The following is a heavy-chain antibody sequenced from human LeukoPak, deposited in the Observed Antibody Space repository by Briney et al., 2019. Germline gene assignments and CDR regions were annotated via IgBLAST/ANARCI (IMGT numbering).Heavy chain of an antibody. CDR2: FDPEDGET. Sequence: ASVKVSFKVSGYTLTQLAMHWVRQAPGKGLEWMGGFDPEDGETVYAQKFQDRVAMTEDTSTDTANMELTSLASEDTAAYYCATQARGYFYYWGQGTLVTVSS. V-gene: IGHV1-24*01. CDR3: ATQARGYFYY. J-gene: IGHJ4*02. CDR1: GYTLTQLA.